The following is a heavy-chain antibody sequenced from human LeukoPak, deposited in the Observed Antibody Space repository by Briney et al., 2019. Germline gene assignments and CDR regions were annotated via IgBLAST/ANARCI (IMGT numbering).Heavy chain of an antibody. D-gene: IGHD2-2*02. CDR2: ISYDGSNK. J-gene: IGHJ4*02. V-gene: IGHV3-30-3*01. Sequence: PGGSLRLSCAASGFTFSSYAMHWVRQAPGKGLEWVAVISYDGSNKYYADSVKGRFTISRDNSKNTLYLQMNSLRAEDTAVYYCARDRDPDIVVVPAAIRGYSGYLDYWGQGTLVTVSS. CDR3: ARDRDPDIVVVPAAIRGYSGYLDY. CDR1: GFTFSSYA.